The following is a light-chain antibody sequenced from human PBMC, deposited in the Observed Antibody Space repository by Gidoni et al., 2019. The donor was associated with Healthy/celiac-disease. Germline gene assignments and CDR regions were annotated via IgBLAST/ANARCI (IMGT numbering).Light chain of an antibody. J-gene: IGKJ2*01. CDR3: QQYNSYPLT. V-gene: IGKV1-5*01. CDR2: DAS. CDR1: QSISSW. Sequence: DIQMPQSPSTLSASVGDRVTITCRASQSISSWLAWYKQKPGKAPKLLIYDASSLESGVPSRFSGSGSGTEFTLTISSLQPDDFATYYCQQYNSYPLTFGQGTKLEIK.